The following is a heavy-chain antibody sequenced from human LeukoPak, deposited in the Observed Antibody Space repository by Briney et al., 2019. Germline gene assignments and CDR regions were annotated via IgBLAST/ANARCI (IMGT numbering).Heavy chain of an antibody. CDR1: GDSISTYY. V-gene: IGHV4-59*01. J-gene: IGHJ4*02. Sequence: PSETLSLTCTVSGDSISTYYWSWIRQPPGKGLEWIGYIYYSGSTNYNPSLKSRVTISVDTSKNQLSLKLSSVTAADTAVYYCARDPSGSSSWYWDYWGQGTLVTVSS. CDR3: ARDPSGSSSWYWDY. D-gene: IGHD6-13*01. CDR2: IYYSGST.